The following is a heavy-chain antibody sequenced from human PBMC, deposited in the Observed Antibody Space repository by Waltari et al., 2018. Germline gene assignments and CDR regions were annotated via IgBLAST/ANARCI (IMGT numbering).Heavy chain of an antibody. D-gene: IGHD1-1*01. CDR3: ARTGDDY. Sequence: EVQLVESGGGLVQPGGSLRLSCAASGFTFTRYWMSWVRQAPGKGLECVANINQGGSDKNDVDSVKGRFTSSRDNAKNSLYLQMNSLRAEDTAVYYCARTGDDYWGQGTLVTVSS. CDR2: INQGGSDK. CDR1: GFTFTRYW. J-gene: IGHJ4*02. V-gene: IGHV3-7*03.